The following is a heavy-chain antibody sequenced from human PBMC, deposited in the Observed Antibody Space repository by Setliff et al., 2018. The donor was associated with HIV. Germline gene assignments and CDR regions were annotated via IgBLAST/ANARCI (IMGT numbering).Heavy chain of an antibody. D-gene: IGHD2-21*02. J-gene: IGHJ3*02. V-gene: IGHV1-18*01. CDR2: ISAYNGNT. CDR3: ARGWFHIVVVTAMNAFDI. Sequence: ASVKVSCKASGYTFTSYGISWVRQAPGQGLEWMGWISAYNGNTNSAQKFQGRVTMTTDTSTSTSYMELRSLKSDDTAVYYCARGWFHIVVVTAMNAFDIWGQGTKVTVSS. CDR1: GYTFTSYG.